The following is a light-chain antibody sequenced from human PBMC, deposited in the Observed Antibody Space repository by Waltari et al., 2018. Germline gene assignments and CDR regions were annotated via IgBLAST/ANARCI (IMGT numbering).Light chain of an antibody. CDR3: SSYTSNSPFAYKYV. Sequence: QSALTQPASVSGSPGQSITISCTGTSIDVSTYNYVSWYQQHPGKAPKLMIYDVSKRPSGGSIRFSGSNSGNTASLTISGLQAEDEADYYCSSYTSNSPFAYKYVFGTGTKVTVL. CDR1: SIDVSTYNY. CDR2: DVS. V-gene: IGLV2-14*01. J-gene: IGLJ1*01.